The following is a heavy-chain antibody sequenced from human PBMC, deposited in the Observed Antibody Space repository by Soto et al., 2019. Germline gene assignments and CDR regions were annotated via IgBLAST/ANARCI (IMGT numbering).Heavy chain of an antibody. Sequence: QVQLVASGGGVVQPGRSLRLSCAASGFTFTNYAIHWVRQAPGKGLEWVAVISYDGSDQYYIDSVKGRFTASSDNSKYTLFLQMNSLRAEDTAVYYCAKEAAPTPYSYYYFAMDVWGQGTTVTVS. D-gene: IGHD2-21*01. CDR2: ISYDGSDQ. CDR3: AKEAAPTPYSYYYFAMDV. J-gene: IGHJ6*02. CDR1: GFTFTNYA. V-gene: IGHV3-30*18.